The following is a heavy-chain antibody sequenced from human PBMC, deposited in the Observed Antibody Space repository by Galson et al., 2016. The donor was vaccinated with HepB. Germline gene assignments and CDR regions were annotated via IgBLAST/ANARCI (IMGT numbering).Heavy chain of an antibody. V-gene: IGHV4-39*07. CDR3: ARDWKY. D-gene: IGHD1-1*01. CDR1: GGSISSSSYY. Sequence: SETLSLTCTVSGGSISSSSYYWGWLRQAPGKGLEWIGIIFYSGTTSYNPSLKNRVTMSIDPSNNQFSLRLTSMTAADTAIYYCARDWKYWGQGIQVTVSS. CDR2: IFYSGTT. J-gene: IGHJ4*02.